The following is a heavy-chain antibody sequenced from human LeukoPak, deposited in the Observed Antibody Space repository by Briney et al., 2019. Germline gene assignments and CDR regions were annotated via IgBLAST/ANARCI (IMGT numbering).Heavy chain of an antibody. J-gene: IGHJ4*02. V-gene: IGHV4-39*02. Sequence: SETLSLTCTVSGGSISNSGYFWGWFRQPPEKGLEWIGSFYYGGNTYYNPSLKSRVTISVDTSKNQFSLKLNSVTAADTAVYYCARDRSLDYWGQGTLVTVSS. CDR1: GGSISNSGYF. CDR3: ARDRSLDY. CDR2: FYYGGNT.